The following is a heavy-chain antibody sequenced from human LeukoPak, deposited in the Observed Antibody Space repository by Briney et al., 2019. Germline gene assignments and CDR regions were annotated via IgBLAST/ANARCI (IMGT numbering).Heavy chain of an antibody. Sequence: PGRSLRLSCAASGFTFDDYAMHWVRQAPGKGLEWVSGISWNSGSIGYADSVKGRFTISRDNAKNSLYLQMNSLRAEDTAVYYCAGEFPTALWFGELSWFDPWGQGTLVTVSS. CDR3: AGEFPTALWFGELSWFDP. D-gene: IGHD3-10*01. CDR1: GFTFDDYA. J-gene: IGHJ5*02. CDR2: ISWNSGSI. V-gene: IGHV3-9*01.